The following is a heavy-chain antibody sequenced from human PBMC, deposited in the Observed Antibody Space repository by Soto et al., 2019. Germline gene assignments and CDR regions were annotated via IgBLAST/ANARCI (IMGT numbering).Heavy chain of an antibody. V-gene: IGHV1-69*01. CDR1: GGTFSNYA. CDR3: AGDMIPAAIAYRYYAMDV. Sequence: QVQLVQSGAEVKKPGSSVKVSCKASGGTFSNYAFSWVRQVPGQGLEWMGGIIRIFETTNYAQKFQGRVTITADESTSTTYMELSSLSSEDTAVFFSAGDMIPAAIAYRYYAMDVWGQGTTVTVSS. D-gene: IGHD2-2*01. J-gene: IGHJ6*02. CDR2: IIRIFETT.